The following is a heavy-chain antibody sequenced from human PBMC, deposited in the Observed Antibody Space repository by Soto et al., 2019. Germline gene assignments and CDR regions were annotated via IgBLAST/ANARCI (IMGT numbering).Heavy chain of an antibody. V-gene: IGHV4-31*03. J-gene: IGHJ5*02. D-gene: IGHD6-19*01. CDR1: GGSISSGGYY. CDR3: ASERRIGLAVARYNWFDP. Sequence: QVQLQESGPGLVKPSQTLSLTCTVSGGSISSGGYYWSWIRQHPGKGLEWIGYIYYSGSTYYNPSLKSRVTISVDTSKNQFSLKLSSGTAADTAVYYCASERRIGLAVARYNWFDPWGQGTLVTVSS. CDR2: IYYSGST.